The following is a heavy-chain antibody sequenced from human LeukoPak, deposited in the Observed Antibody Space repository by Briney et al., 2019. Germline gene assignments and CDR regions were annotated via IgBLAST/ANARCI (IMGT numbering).Heavy chain of an antibody. Sequence: PGGSLGLSCAASGFTFSRYWMHWVRQAPGKGLVWVSRINSDGSATTYADFVKGRFTISRDNSNDTLYLQMDSLRAEDTAVYYCVLPVMILNGYFHHWGQGTLVTVSS. CDR3: VLPVMILNGYFHH. CDR2: INSDGSAT. CDR1: GFTFSRYW. J-gene: IGHJ1*01. V-gene: IGHV3-74*03. D-gene: IGHD3-3*01.